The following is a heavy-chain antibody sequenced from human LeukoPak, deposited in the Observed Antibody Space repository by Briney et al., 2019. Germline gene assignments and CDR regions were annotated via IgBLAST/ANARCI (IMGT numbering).Heavy chain of an antibody. V-gene: IGHV3-74*01. CDR3: ARGHLPTPRSAMDV. CDR2: VNSDESIT. D-gene: IGHD3-3*02. Sequence: QAGGSLRLSCAASGFTFSSYAMSWVRQAPGKGLVWVLRVNSDESITTYADSVNGRFTISRDNAKNTLYLQMKSLRAEDTAVYYCARGHLPTPRSAMDVWGQGTTVTVSS. CDR1: GFTFSSYA. J-gene: IGHJ6*02.